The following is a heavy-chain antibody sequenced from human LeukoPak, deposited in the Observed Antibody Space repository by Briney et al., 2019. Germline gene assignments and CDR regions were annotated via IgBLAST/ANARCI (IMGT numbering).Heavy chain of an antibody. D-gene: IGHD7-27*01. Sequence: GASVKVSCKTSGYTFTNYDMNWVRQAPGQGLEWMGWMNPNSGKAGYLEKFRGRVTLTRNISINTAYMELTNLTSDDTAIYYCARANWGSDFWGQGTLVTVSS. CDR3: ARANWGSDF. CDR1: GYTFTNYD. CDR2: MNPNSGKA. V-gene: IGHV1-8*01. J-gene: IGHJ4*02.